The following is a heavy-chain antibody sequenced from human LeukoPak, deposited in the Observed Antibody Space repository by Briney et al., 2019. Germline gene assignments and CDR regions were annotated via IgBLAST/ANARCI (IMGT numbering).Heavy chain of an antibody. Sequence: GGSLRLSCAASGFTFSSYAMSWVRQAPGKGLEWVSAISGSGGSTYYADSVKGRFTIPRDNSKNTLYLQLNSLRAEDTAVYYCAKDRINYSSGRKHSFDYWGQETLVTVSS. V-gene: IGHV3-23*01. CDR1: GFTFSSYA. CDR3: AKDRINYSSGRKHSFDY. D-gene: IGHD6-19*01. J-gene: IGHJ4*02. CDR2: ISGSGGST.